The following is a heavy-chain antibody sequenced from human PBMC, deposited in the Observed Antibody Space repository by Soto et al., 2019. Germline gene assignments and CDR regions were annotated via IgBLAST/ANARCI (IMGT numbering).Heavy chain of an antibody. CDR3: ARDVGLDSDDFFAY. J-gene: IGHJ4*02. D-gene: IGHD3-9*01. CDR1: GFTFTSYG. CDR2: IRGDGDQT. Sequence: GGSLRLSCTASGFTFTSYGMGWVRQAPGKGLQWVSTIRGDGDQTHYTDPVKGRFSISRDNSKNTVYLQMDSLRAEDTAMYFCARDVGLDSDDFFAYWVQGTQVTVSS. V-gene: IGHV3-23*01.